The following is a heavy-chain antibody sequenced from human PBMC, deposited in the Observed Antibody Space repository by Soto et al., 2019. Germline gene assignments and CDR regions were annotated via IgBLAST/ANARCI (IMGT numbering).Heavy chain of an antibody. CDR1: GYTFTSYG. Sequence: ASLKVSCKASGYTFTSYGISWVRQAPGQGLEWMGWTSAYNGNTNYAQKLQGRVTMTTDTSTSTAYMELRSLRSDDTAVYYCARDFKYYDFWSGYYDDAFDIWGQGTLVTVSS. CDR3: ARDFKYYDFWSGYYDDAFDI. J-gene: IGHJ3*02. V-gene: IGHV1-18*01. CDR2: TSAYNGNT. D-gene: IGHD3-3*01.